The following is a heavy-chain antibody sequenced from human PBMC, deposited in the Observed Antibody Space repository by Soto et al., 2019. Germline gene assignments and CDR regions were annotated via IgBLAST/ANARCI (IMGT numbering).Heavy chain of an antibody. Sequence: GGSLRLSCAASGFTFSSYAMSWVRQAPGKGLEWVSAVSGSGGSTYYADSEKGRFTISRDNSKNTLFLQMNSLRVEDTAVYYCSKTVTTVLGGIPIDYWGQGTLVTVSS. V-gene: IGHV3-23*01. CDR3: SKTVTTVLGGIPIDY. CDR1: GFTFSSYA. D-gene: IGHD4-4*01. J-gene: IGHJ4*02. CDR2: VSGSGGST.